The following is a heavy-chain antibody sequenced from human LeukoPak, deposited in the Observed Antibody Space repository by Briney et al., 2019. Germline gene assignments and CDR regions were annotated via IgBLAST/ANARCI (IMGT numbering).Heavy chain of an antibody. J-gene: IGHJ4*02. V-gene: IGHV4-61*02. CDR3: AREYSGWYYFDY. Sequence: PSETLSLTCTVSGGSISSGSYYWSWIRQPAGKGLEWIGRIYTSGSTNYNPSLKSRVTISVDTSKNQFSLKLSSVTAADTAVYYCAREYSGWYYFDYWGQGTLVTVSS. D-gene: IGHD6-19*01. CDR2: IYTSGST. CDR1: GGSISSGSYY.